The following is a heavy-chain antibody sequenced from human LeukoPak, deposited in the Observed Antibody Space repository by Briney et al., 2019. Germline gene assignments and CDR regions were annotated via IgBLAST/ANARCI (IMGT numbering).Heavy chain of an antibody. D-gene: IGHD6-13*01. J-gene: IGHJ4*02. CDR1: GFTFSSYS. CDR2: ISSSSSYI. Sequence: PGGSLRLSCAASGFTFSSYSMNWVRQAPGKGLEWVSSISSSSSYIYYADSVKGRFTISRDNAKNSLYLQINSLRAEDTAVYYCASRSSSWHDVDYWGQGTLVTVSS. CDR3: ASRSSSWHDVDY. V-gene: IGHV3-21*01.